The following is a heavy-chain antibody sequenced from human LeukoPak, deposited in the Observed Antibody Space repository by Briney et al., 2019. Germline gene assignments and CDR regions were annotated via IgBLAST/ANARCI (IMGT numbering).Heavy chain of an antibody. D-gene: IGHD3-22*01. CDR3: ASPSKLVISRGGFDI. CDR2: IYFSET. J-gene: IGHJ3*02. Sequence: PSETVSLTCTVSGASFSDTTYYWAWIRQPPGKGLEWIGSIYFSETKYNPSLKSRITISGDTSKNQFSLKLSSVTAADTAVYYCASPSKLVISRGGFDIWGQGTMVTVSA. V-gene: IGHV4-39*01. CDR1: GASFSDTTYY.